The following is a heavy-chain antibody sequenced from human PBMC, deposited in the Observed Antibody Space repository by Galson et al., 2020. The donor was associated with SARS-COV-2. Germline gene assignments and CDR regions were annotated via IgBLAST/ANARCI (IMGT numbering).Heavy chain of an antibody. Sequence: TGGSLRLSCAASGFTFSDYYMSWIRQAPGKGLEWVSYISSSSSYTNYADSVKGRFTISRDNAKNSLYLQMNSLRAEDTAVYYCARGGQYQLYYYYYGMDVWGQGTTVTVSS. V-gene: IGHV3-11*06. CDR1: GFTFSDYY. J-gene: IGHJ6*02. CDR3: ARGGQYQLYYYYYGMDV. CDR2: ISSSSSYT. D-gene: IGHD2-2*01.